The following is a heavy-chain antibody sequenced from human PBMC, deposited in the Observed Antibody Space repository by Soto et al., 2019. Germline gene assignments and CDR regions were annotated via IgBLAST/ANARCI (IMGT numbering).Heavy chain of an antibody. CDR2: MNSNSGNT. J-gene: IGHJ6*02. CDR3: ARVLVVVVAATRYYYGMDV. V-gene: IGHV1-8*01. D-gene: IGHD2-15*01. Sequence: GASVQVSCKACGYTFTSYDINWVRQATGQGLEWMGWMNSNSGNTGYSQKFQGRVTMTRNTSISTAYMELSSLRSEDTAVYYCARVLVVVVAATRYYYGMDVWGQGTTVTVSS. CDR1: GYTFTSYD.